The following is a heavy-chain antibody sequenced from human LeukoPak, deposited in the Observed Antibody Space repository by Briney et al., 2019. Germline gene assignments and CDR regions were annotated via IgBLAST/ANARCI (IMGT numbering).Heavy chain of an antibody. V-gene: IGHV3-23*01. D-gene: IGHD2-21*01. CDR1: GFTFDNNA. J-gene: IGHJ4*02. CDR3: AKQSTASGSWDY. Sequence: GGSLRLSCAASGFTFDNNAMTWVRQAPGEGLEWVSAICGGGGNTYYADSVKGRFTISRDNSKSTLYLQLNSLRAEDTAVYYCAKQSTASGSWDYWGQGTLLTVSS. CDR2: ICGGGGNT.